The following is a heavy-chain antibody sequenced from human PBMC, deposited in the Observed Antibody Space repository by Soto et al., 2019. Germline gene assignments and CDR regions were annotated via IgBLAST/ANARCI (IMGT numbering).Heavy chain of an antibody. CDR2: ISWNSGSI. CDR1: GFTFDDYA. Sequence: DVQLVESGGGLVQPGRSLRLSCAASGFTFDDYAMHWVRQAPGKGLEWVSGISWNSGSIGYADSVKGRFTISRDNAKNSLYLQMNSLRAEDTALYYCAKDSTGMYSSSPAFDIWGQGTMVTVSS. J-gene: IGHJ3*02. V-gene: IGHV3-9*01. D-gene: IGHD6-6*01. CDR3: AKDSTGMYSSSPAFDI.